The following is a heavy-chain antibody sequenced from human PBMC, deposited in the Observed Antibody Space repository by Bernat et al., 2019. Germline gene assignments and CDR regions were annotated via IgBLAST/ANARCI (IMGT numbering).Heavy chain of an antibody. D-gene: IGHD1-26*01. CDR3: ARDLSSGDYYYYIDV. Sequence: QVHLVESGGGVVQPGTSLRLSCAASGFTSSLYDFHWVRQAPGKGLEWVAVIWFDGSNKNYADSVKGRFTISRDDSKNTLYLQMRSLRVEDTAIYYCARDLSSGDYYYYIDVWGKGTTVTVSS. CDR1: GFTSSLYD. J-gene: IGHJ6*03. CDR2: IWFDGSNK. V-gene: IGHV3-33*01.